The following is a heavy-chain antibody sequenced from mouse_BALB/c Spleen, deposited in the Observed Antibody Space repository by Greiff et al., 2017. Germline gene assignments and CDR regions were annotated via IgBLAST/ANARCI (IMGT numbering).Heavy chain of an antibody. Sequence: VKLQESGAELMKPGASVKISCKATGYTFSSYWLEWVKQRPGHGLEWIGEILPGSGSTNYNEKFKGKATVTADTSSNTAYMQLSSLTSEDSAVYYCARGRGSSWFAYWGQGTLVTVSA. V-gene: IGHV1-9*01. CDR3: ARGRGSSWFAY. D-gene: IGHD1-3*01. CDR1: GYTFSSYW. J-gene: IGHJ3*01. CDR2: ILPGSGST.